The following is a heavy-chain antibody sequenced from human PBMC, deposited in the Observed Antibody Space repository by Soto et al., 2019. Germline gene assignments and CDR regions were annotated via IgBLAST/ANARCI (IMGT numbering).Heavy chain of an antibody. CDR1: GYSFTSYW. V-gene: IGHV5-10-1*01. Sequence: PGECLKISCKGSGYSFTSYWISWVRQMPGKGLEWMGRIDPSDSYTNYSPSFQGHVTISADKSISTAYLQWSSLKASDTAMYYCAILSYPGYSYGYGIDYWGQGTLVTVS. J-gene: IGHJ4*02. CDR3: AILSYPGYSYGYGIDY. D-gene: IGHD5-18*01. CDR2: IDPSDSYT.